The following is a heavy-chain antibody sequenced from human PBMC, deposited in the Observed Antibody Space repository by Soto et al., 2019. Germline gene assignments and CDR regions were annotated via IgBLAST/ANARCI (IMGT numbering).Heavy chain of an antibody. J-gene: IGHJ4*02. CDR1: GFTFSSYA. V-gene: IGHV3-64*01. D-gene: IGHD5-12*01. CDR3: ARTSGYAFDD. CDR2: ISSNGGST. Sequence: PGGSLRLSCAASGFTFSSYAMHWVRQAPGKGLEYVSVISSNGGSTYYANSVKVRFTISRDNSKNTLYFQMGSLRAEDMAVYYCARTSGYAFDDWGQGTRVTVSS.